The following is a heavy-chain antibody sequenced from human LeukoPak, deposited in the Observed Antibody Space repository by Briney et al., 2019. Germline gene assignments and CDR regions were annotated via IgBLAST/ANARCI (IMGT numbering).Heavy chain of an antibody. V-gene: IGHV3-48*03. J-gene: IGHJ4*02. CDR1: GFTFSSYE. CDR2: ISHSGAAK. D-gene: IGHD2-21*01. Sequence: GGSLRLSCAASGFTFSSYEFNWVRQAPGMGLEWISYISHSGAAKYYAESVRGRFSVSRDNAKNSVYLQTDSLRVEDTAVYYCARETADCGGDCYDSWGQGTLVTVSS. CDR3: ARETADCGGDCYDS.